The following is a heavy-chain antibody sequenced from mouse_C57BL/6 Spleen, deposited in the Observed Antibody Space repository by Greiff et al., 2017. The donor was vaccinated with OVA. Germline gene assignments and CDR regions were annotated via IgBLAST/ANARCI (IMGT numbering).Heavy chain of an antibody. CDR2: IYPGDGDT. Sequence: VKLQESGPELVKPGASVKISCKASGYAFSSSWMNWVKQRPGKGLEWIGRIYPGDGDTNYNGKFKGKATLTADKSSSTAYMQLSSLTSEDSAVYFCAREGYPYYYAMDYWGQGTSVTVSS. V-gene: IGHV1-82*01. CDR3: AREGYPYYYAMDY. J-gene: IGHJ4*01. D-gene: IGHD2-2*01. CDR1: GYAFSSSW.